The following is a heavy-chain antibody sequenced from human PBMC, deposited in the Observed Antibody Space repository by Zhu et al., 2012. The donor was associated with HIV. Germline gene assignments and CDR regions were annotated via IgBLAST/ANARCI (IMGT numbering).Heavy chain of an antibody. CDR2: IYYSGST. V-gene: IGHV4-39*07. CDR3: ARAYLWGRRSALNYFDY. J-gene: IGHJ4*02. Sequence: QVQLQESGPGLVKPSETLSPTCTVSGGSISSSSYYWGWIRQPPGKGLEWIGSIYYSGSTYYNPSLKSRVTISVDTSKNQFSLKLSSVTAADTAVYYCARAYLWGRRSALNYFDYWGQGTLVTVSS. CDR1: GGSISSSSYY. D-gene: IGHD2-8*01.